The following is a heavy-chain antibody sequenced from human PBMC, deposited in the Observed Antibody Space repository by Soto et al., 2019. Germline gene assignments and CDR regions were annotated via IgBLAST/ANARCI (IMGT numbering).Heavy chain of an antibody. V-gene: IGHV3-74*01. CDR1: GFTFSSYW. CDR2: INSDGSST. Sequence: EVQLVESGGGLVQPGGSLRLSCAASGFTFSSYWMHWVRQAPGKGLVWVSRINSDGSSTSYADSVKGRFTISRDNAKNTMYVQMNSLSAEDTDGYYCVRTSLVVAGGTRGDYWGRGTLVSVSS. J-gene: IGHJ4*02. D-gene: IGHD2-8*02. CDR3: VRTSLVVAGGTRGDY.